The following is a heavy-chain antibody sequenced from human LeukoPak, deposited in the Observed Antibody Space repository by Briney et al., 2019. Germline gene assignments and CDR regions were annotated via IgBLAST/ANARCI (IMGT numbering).Heavy chain of an antibody. CDR3: AREGGQQLILCYYYYYYGMDV. V-gene: IGHV3-7*03. CDR1: GFTFDDYG. J-gene: IGHJ6*02. CDR2: IKQDGSEK. Sequence: GGSLRLSCAASGFTFDDYGMSWVRQAPGKGLEWVANIKQDGSEKYYVDSMKGRFTISRDNAKNSLYLQMNSLRAEDAAVYYCAREGGQQLILCYYYYYYGMDVWGQGTTVTVSS. D-gene: IGHD6-13*01.